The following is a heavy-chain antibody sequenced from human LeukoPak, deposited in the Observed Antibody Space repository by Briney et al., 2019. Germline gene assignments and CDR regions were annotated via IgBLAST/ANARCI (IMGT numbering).Heavy chain of an antibody. CDR2: LYPGGNKA. Sequence: ASVKVSCKASEYTFTDYYMHWVRQAPGQGLEWVAVLYPGGNKAIYAQRFQGRFTLTRDTSTNTVYMEVTSLASEDTAIYYCASEVPRTSRFDHWGQGTLVTVSS. D-gene: IGHD2-8*01. V-gene: IGHV1-46*01. CDR3: ASEVPRTSRFDH. CDR1: EYTFTDYY. J-gene: IGHJ4*02.